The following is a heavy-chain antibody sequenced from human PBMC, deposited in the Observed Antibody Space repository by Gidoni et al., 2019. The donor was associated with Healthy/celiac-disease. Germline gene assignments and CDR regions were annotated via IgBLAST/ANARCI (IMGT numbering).Heavy chain of an antibody. J-gene: IGHJ4*02. CDR1: GFTFSGYA. CDR3: TSPSGGNSVGFDY. Sequence: EVQLVESGGGLVQPGGSLKLSCAASGFTFSGYAMRWVRQASGKGLEWVGRIRSKANSYATAYAASVKGRFTISRDDSKNTAYLQMNSLKTEDTAVYYCTSPSGGNSVGFDYWGQGTLVTVSS. V-gene: IGHV3-73*01. D-gene: IGHD2-15*01. CDR2: IRSKANSYAT.